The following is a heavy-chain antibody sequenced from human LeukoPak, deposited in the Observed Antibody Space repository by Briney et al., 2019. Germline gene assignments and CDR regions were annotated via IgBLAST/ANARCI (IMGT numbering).Heavy chain of an antibody. CDR1: GFTFSSYA. CDR3: AKVGGIVVVPAAFDYDAFDI. V-gene: IGHV3-23*01. J-gene: IGHJ3*02. Sequence: GGSLRLSCAASGFTFSSYAMSWVRQAPGKGLEWVPAISGSGGSTYYADSVKGRFTISRDNSKNTLYLQMNSLRAEDTAVYYCAKVGGIVVVPAAFDYDAFDIWGQGTMVTVSS. D-gene: IGHD2-2*01. CDR2: ISGSGGST.